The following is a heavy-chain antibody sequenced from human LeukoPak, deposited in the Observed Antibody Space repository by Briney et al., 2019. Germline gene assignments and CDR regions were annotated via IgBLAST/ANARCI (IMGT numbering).Heavy chain of an antibody. Sequence: SETLSLTCTVSGDSISISNHYWGWIRQPPGKGLEWIASIDYSGSTHYNPSLKSRVTISVDTSKNHFSLKLNSVTAADTAVYYCARVSLGDDAFDIWGQGTMVTVSS. V-gene: IGHV4-39*07. CDR2: IDYSGST. J-gene: IGHJ3*02. CDR1: GDSISISNHY. D-gene: IGHD4-17*01. CDR3: ARVSLGDDAFDI.